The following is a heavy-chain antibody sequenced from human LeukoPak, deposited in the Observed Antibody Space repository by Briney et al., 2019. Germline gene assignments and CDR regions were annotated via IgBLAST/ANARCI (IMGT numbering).Heavy chain of an antibody. Sequence: GEPLRLSCAASGFTFSTYAMHRVRQAPGKGLEWVSIISTSGDTTYYAGSVKGRFTISRDNSKNTLFLQMNSLRAEDTAVYYCARGSPLSYYFDYWGQGTLVTVSS. CDR1: GFTFSTYA. J-gene: IGHJ4*02. V-gene: IGHV3-23*01. D-gene: IGHD2/OR15-2a*01. CDR2: ISTSGDTT. CDR3: ARGSPLSYYFDY.